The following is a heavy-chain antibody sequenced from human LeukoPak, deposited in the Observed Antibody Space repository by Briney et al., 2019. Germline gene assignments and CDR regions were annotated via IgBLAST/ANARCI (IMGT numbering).Heavy chain of an antibody. D-gene: IGHD5-24*01. V-gene: IGHV3-15*01. Sequence: KPGGSLRLSCAASGFTFTNAWMSWVRQAPGKGLEWVGRIKSKTDGGTAVSAAPVRGRFTISRDDSQNTLSLEMTGLKTEDTAVYYCTTETRYNFDHWGQGTLVTVSS. CDR2: IKSKTDGGTA. J-gene: IGHJ4*02. CDR3: TTETRYNFDH. CDR1: GFTFTNAW.